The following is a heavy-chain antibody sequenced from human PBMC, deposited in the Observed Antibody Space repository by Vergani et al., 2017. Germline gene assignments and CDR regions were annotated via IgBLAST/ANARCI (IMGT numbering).Heavy chain of an antibody. CDR3: ASGCTSGYQGFDY. CDR1: GFTFSSYS. Sequence: EVQLVESGGGLVQPGGSLRLSCAASGFTFSSYSMNWVRQAPGKGLEWVSYISSSSSTIYYADSLKGRFTISRDKAKNSLYLQMNSLRAEDTAVYYCASGCTSGYQGFDYWGQGTLVTVSS. J-gene: IGHJ4*02. CDR2: ISSSSSTI. V-gene: IGHV3-48*01. D-gene: IGHD2-2*01.